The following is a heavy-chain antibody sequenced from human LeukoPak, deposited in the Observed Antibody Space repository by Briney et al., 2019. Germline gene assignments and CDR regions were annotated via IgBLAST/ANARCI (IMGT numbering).Heavy chain of an antibody. D-gene: IGHD3-10*01. J-gene: IGHJ4*02. CDR3: ARKGGSSGSYYPFDY. Sequence: GGSLRLSCAASGFSFSDSGIHWVRQAPGKGLEWVSFISYDGSNKYYADSVKGRFTISRDNSKNTLYLQMNSLRAEDTAVYYCARKGGSSGSYYPFDYWGQGTLVTVSS. CDR2: ISYDGSNK. V-gene: IGHV3-30*03. CDR1: GFSFSDSG.